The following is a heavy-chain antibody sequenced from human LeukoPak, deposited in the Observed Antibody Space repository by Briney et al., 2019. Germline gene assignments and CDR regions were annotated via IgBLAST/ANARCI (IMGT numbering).Heavy chain of an antibody. V-gene: IGHV4-59*08. CDR2: IYYSGST. CDR3: ARLKLGAYFDL. Sequence: SETLSLTCTVSGGSISSYYWSWIRQPPGKGLGWIGYIYYSGSTNYNPSLKSRVTISVDTSKNQFSLKLTSVSAADTAVYYCARLKLGAYFDLWGRGTLVTVSS. D-gene: IGHD3-16*01. CDR1: GGSISSYY. J-gene: IGHJ2*01.